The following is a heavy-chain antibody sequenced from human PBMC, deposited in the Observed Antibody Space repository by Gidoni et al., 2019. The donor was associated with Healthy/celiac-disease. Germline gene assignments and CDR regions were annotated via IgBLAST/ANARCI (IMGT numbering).Heavy chain of an antibody. J-gene: IGHJ4*02. Sequence: EVQLVESGGGLVQPGGSLGLSCSAFGFPFSSYAMHWVRQASGKGLEYVSAISSNGGSTYYADSVKGRFTISRDNSKNTLYLQMSSLRAEDTAVYYCVKDLDSYGVGDYWGQGTLVTVSS. CDR3: VKDLDSYGVGDY. CDR2: ISSNGGST. D-gene: IGHD5-18*01. V-gene: IGHV3-64D*06. CDR1: GFPFSSYA.